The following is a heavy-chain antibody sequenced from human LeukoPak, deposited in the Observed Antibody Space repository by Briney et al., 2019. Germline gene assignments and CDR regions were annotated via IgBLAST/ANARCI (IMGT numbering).Heavy chain of an antibody. J-gene: IGHJ4*02. CDR2: VYYSGST. V-gene: IGHV4-59*01. D-gene: IGHD2-2*01. CDR1: GGYISTYY. Sequence: SETLSLTCSVSGGYISTYYWSWIRQPPGRGLEWIGYVYYSGSTNYNPSLKSRVTMSVDTSKNQFSLQLRSVTPADTAVYYCTRDKGSSADRTAFDFWGQGTRVTVSS. CDR3: TRDKGSSADRTAFDF.